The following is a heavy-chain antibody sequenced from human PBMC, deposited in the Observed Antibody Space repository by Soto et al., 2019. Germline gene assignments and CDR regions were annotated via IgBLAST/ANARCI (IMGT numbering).Heavy chain of an antibody. D-gene: IGHD5-18*01. CDR2: ISYSGTT. CDR3: ASGRGYSYGLDP. CDR1: GDSISSNNNY. V-gene: IGHV4-30-4*01. J-gene: IGHJ5*02. Sequence: QVQLQESGPGLVKPSQTLSLTCTVSGDSISSNNNYWSWIRQPPGEGLEWIGFISYSGTTSYSPSLKSRVAISLDTSKNQFSRSLSSVTAAEPAVYYCASGRGYSYGLDPWGQGTLVTVSS.